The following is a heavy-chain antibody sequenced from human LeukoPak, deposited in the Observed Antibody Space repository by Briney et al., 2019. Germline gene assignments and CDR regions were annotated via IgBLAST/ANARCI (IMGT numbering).Heavy chain of an antibody. CDR2: IYYSGST. Sequence: ASETLSLTCTVSGGSISSSSYYWGWIRQPPGKGLEWIGSIYYSGSTFYNPSFKSRVTMSVDTSKNQFSLNLSSVTAADTAVYYCARDSSAGFPVDSWGQGTLVTVSS. V-gene: IGHV4-39*07. J-gene: IGHJ4*02. D-gene: IGHD3-10*01. CDR1: GGSISSSSYY. CDR3: ARDSSAGFPVDS.